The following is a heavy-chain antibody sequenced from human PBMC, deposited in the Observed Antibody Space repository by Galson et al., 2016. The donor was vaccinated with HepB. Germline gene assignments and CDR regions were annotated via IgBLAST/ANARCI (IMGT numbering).Heavy chain of an antibody. CDR3: AREASSSPVSDY. CDR1: GYTFTSFW. V-gene: IGHV5-51*01. Sequence: QSGAEVKKPGESLKISCRVSGYTFTSFWIAWVRQMPGKGLEWMGIIYPGDSDTRYSPSFQGHVTISVDKSISTAYLQWSSLKASDTAIYYCAREASSSPVSDYWGQGTLVTVSS. J-gene: IGHJ4*02. D-gene: IGHD6-13*01. CDR2: IYPGDSDT.